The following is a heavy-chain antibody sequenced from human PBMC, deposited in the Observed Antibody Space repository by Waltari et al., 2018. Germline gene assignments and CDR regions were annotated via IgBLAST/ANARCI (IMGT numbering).Heavy chain of an antibody. D-gene: IGHD5-18*01. Sequence: QVQLVQSGAEVKKPGSSVKVSCKASGGTFSSSSISWVRQAPGQGLEWMGWISAYNGNTNYAQKLQGRVTMTTDTSTSTAYMELRSLRSDDTAVYYCASVRFGYGYGLAAFDIWGQGTMVTVSS. CDR2: ISAYNGNT. V-gene: IGHV1-18*01. CDR1: GGTFSSSS. CDR3: ASVRFGYGYGLAAFDI. J-gene: IGHJ3*02.